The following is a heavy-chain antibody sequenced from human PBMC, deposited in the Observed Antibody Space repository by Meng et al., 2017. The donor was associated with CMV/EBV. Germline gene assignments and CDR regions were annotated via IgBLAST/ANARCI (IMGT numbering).Heavy chain of an antibody. J-gene: IGHJ4*02. V-gene: IGHV1-69*04. CDR1: GYTFTSYD. Sequence: SVKVSCKASGYTFTSYDINWVRQATGQGLEWMGRIIPILGIANYAQKFQGRVTITADKSTSTAYMELSSLRSEDTAVYYCARDNGGNSMSDYWGQGTLVTVSS. D-gene: IGHD4-23*01. CDR2: IIPILGIA. CDR3: ARDNGGNSMSDY.